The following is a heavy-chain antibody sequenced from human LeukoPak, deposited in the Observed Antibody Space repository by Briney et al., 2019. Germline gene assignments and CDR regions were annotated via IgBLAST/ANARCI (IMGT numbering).Heavy chain of an antibody. V-gene: IGHV3-21*01. CDR2: ISRGSGHI. Sequence: PGGSLRLSCAASGFIFSSAWMSWVRQAPGKGLEWVSSISRGSGHIYYADSVKGRFTISRDNARNSLYLQMNSLRAEDTAIYYCARDDDWNYEDYWGQGTLVTVSS. D-gene: IGHD1-7*01. CDR1: GFIFSSAW. J-gene: IGHJ4*02. CDR3: ARDDDWNYEDY.